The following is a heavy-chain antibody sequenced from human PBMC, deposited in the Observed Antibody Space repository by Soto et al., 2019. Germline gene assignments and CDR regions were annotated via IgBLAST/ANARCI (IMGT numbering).Heavy chain of an antibody. CDR1: GVSISSSNW. CDR3: ARHGKVNGSGSYYYFDY. V-gene: IGHV4-4*02. J-gene: IGHJ4*02. CDR2: VYYNGNT. D-gene: IGHD3-10*01. Sequence: PSETLSLTCAVSGVSISSSNWRRWVRPPPGKGLEWIGYVYYNGNTNYNPSLKSRVTISVDTSKNQFSLKLSSVTAADTAVYYCARHGKVNGSGSYYYFDYWGQGTLVTVSS.